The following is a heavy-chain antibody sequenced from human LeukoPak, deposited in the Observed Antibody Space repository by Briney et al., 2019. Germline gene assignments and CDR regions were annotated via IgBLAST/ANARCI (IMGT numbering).Heavy chain of an antibody. CDR2: IVVGKGNT. V-gene: IGHV1-58*02. D-gene: IGHD1-26*01. CDR1: GFTFTSSA. J-gene: IGHJ3*02. CDR3: AAMLAGGSPTSGDAFDI. Sequence: ASVKVSCKASGFTFTSSAMQWVRQARGQRLEWIGWIVVGKGNTNYAQKFQERVTITRDMSTSTAYMELSSLRSEDTAVYNCAAMLAGGSPTSGDAFDIWGQGTMVTVSS.